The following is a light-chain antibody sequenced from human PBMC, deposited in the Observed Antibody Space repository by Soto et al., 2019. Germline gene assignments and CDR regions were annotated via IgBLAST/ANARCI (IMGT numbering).Light chain of an antibody. CDR3: QQYSSSGT. J-gene: IGKJ1*01. Sequence: EIVLTQSPDTLSLSPGEGATLSCRASQSVTNSYLAWYQQKPGQAPRLLIYGASSRATGIPDRFSGSGSETDFTLTISRLEPEDFAVYYCQQYSSSGTFGQGTKVDIK. V-gene: IGKV3-20*01. CDR1: QSVTNSY. CDR2: GAS.